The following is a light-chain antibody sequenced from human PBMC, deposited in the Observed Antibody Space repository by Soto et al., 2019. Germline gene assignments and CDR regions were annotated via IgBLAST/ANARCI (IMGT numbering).Light chain of an antibody. Sequence: EIVMTQSPATLSVSPGERATLSCRASQSVGSNLAWYQQKPGQAPRPLIYGASTRATGIPARFSGSGSGTQFTLTISSLQSEDFAVYYCQKYNNWPITFGRGTRLEI. CDR1: QSVGSN. V-gene: IGKV3-15*01. CDR2: GAS. J-gene: IGKJ5*01. CDR3: QKYNNWPIT.